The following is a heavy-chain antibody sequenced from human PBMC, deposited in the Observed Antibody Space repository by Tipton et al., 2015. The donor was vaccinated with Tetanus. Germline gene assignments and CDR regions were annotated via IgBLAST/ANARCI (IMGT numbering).Heavy chain of an antibody. CDR3: AGEADGRSESCVSGDFDN. CDR1: GFIFSSYG. V-gene: IGHV3-33*01. Sequence: SLRLSCAASGFIFSSYGIHWVRQAPGKGLEWVAVSWYDGTDKYYADSVKGRFTISRDNSKNTRYLQMNSLRAEDTAGYYCAGEADGRSESCVSGDFDNWGQGTEVAVSS. CDR2: SWYDGTDK. D-gene: IGHD2-15*01. J-gene: IGHJ4*02.